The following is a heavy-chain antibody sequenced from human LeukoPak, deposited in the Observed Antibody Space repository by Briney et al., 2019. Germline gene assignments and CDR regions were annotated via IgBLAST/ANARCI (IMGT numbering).Heavy chain of an antibody. V-gene: IGHV1-18*01. Sequence: ASVKVSCKASGYTFTSYGISWVRQAPGQGLEGMGWISAYNGNTNYAQKLQGRVTMTTDTSTSTAYMELRSLRSDDTAVYYCARDRAAALGDAFDIWGQGTMVTVSS. D-gene: IGHD6-13*01. CDR2: ISAYNGNT. CDR3: ARDRAAALGDAFDI. J-gene: IGHJ3*02. CDR1: GYTFTSYG.